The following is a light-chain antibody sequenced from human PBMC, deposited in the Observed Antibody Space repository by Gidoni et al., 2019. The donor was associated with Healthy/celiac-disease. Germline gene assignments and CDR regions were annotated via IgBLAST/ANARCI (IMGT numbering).Light chain of an antibody. V-gene: IGKV3-15*01. CDR3: QQYNNWPLT. Sequence: EIVMTQSPATLSVSPGERATLSCRASQSVSSNLAWYQQKPGQAPRLLIYGASTRATGIPARFSGSGSGTEFTLTISSLQSEDFAVYYCQQYNNWPLTFGPETKVDIK. CDR1: QSVSSN. CDR2: GAS. J-gene: IGKJ3*01.